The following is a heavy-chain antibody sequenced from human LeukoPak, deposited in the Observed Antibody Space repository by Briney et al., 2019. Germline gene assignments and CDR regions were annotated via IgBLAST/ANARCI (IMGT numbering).Heavy chain of an antibody. Sequence: SQTLSLTCTVSGGSISSGDYYWSWIRQPPGKGLEWIGYIYYSGSTYYNPSLKSRVTISVDTSKNQFSLKLSSVTAADTAVYYCARYQLLYVDWFDPWGQGTLVIVSS. CDR2: IYYSGST. J-gene: IGHJ5*02. D-gene: IGHD2-2*02. CDR3: ARYQLLYVDWFDP. V-gene: IGHV4-30-4*08. CDR1: GGSISSGDYY.